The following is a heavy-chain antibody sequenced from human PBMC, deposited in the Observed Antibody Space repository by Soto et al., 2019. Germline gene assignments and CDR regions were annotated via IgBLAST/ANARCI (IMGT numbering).Heavy chain of an antibody. CDR3: AKDHEWETTLTPGLLDH. V-gene: IGHV3-30*18. J-gene: IGHJ4*02. CDR1: GFKFGSYG. CDR2: ISSDGSNK. D-gene: IGHD4-17*01. Sequence: QVQLVESGGGVVQPGRSLRLSCAASGFKFGSYGMHWVRQAPGKGLEWVALISSDGSNKHYGDSVKGRFAISRDTSKNTLYLQMNSLRAEDTAFYYCAKDHEWETTLTPGLLDHWGQGTLVIVSP.